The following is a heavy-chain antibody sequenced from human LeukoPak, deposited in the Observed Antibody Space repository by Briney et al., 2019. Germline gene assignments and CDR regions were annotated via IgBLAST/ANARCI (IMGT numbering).Heavy chain of an antibody. J-gene: IGHJ3*02. V-gene: IGHV4-59*01. CDR2: IYYSGST. Sequence: SETLSLTCTVSGGSISSYYWSWIRQPPGKGLEWIGYIYYSGSTNYNPSLMSRVTISVDTSKNQFSLKLSSVTAADTAVYYCARASEVDEDAFDIWGQGTMVTVSS. CDR1: GGSISSYY. CDR3: ARASEVDEDAFDI.